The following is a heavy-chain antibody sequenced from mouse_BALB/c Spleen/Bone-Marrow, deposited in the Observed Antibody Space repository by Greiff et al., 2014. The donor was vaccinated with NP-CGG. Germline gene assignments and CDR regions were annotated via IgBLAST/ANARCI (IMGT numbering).Heavy chain of an antibody. CDR2: INPYNDGT. Sequence: EVKLVESGPELVKPGASVKMSCKASGYTFTSYIMHWVKQKPGQGLEWIGYINPYNDGTKYNEKFKGKATLTSGKSSSTAYMELSSLTSEDSAVYYCARPATYYGNFYWYFDVWGAGTTVTVSS. V-gene: IGHV1-14*01. J-gene: IGHJ1*01. D-gene: IGHD2-10*01. CDR1: GYTFTSYI. CDR3: ARPATYYGNFYWYFDV.